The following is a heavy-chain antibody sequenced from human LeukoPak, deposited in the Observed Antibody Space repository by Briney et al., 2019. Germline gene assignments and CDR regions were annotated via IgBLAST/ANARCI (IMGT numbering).Heavy chain of an antibody. CDR3: AKDRPCSHGSESYGDY. V-gene: IGHV3-23*01. Sequence: PGGSLRLSCRVSGFTFSNYTVSWVRQAPGKGLEWVSSISGSGTDIYYADSVKGRFSISRDNAKNTLYLQMNSLRVEDTAVYYCAKDRPCSHGSESYGDYWGRGTLVTVSS. D-gene: IGHD3-10*01. CDR1: GFTFSNYT. CDR2: ISGSGTDI. J-gene: IGHJ4*01.